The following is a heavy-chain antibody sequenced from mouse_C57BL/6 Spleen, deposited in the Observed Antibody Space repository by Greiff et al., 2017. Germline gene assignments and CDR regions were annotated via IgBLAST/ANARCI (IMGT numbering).Heavy chain of an antibody. J-gene: IGHJ4*01. Sequence: EVNVVESGGDLVKPGGSLKLSCAASGFTFSSYGMSWVRQTPDKRLEWVATISSGGSYTYYPDSVKGRFTISRDNAKNTLYLQMSSLKSEDTAMYYCARDQGMDYWGQGTSVTVSS. CDR1: GFTFSSYG. CDR3: ARDQGMDY. V-gene: IGHV5-6*01. CDR2: ISSGGSYT.